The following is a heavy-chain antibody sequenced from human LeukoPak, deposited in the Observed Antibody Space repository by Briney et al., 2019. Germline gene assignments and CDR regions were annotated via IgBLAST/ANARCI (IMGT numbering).Heavy chain of an antibody. D-gene: IGHD2-15*01. V-gene: IGHV4-39*01. J-gene: IGHJ5*02. Sequence: SETLSLTCNVSGGSISDTSYYWGWLRQPPGKGLDWIGSIYHTGTTYYSPSLESRVTISVHTSKNHFSLELSSVTAADTAVYYCARQQCNGGSCYSRAIWFDPWGQGTLVTVSS. CDR3: ARQQCNGGSCYSRAIWFDP. CDR1: GGSISDTSYY. CDR2: IYHTGTT.